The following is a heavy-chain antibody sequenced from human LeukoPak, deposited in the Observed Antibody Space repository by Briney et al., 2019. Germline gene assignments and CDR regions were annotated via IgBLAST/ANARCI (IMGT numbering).Heavy chain of an antibody. V-gene: IGHV3-48*01. J-gene: IGHJ4*02. Sequence: GGSLRLSCAASGFTFSSYSVNWVRQAPGKGLEWISYISGSSSGIYYADSVRGRFTISRDNAKNSLYLQMNSLRAEDTAVYYCARDNLSGGVDTAMDPSYYFDYWGQGTLVTVSS. CDR2: ISGSSSGI. CDR1: GFTFSSYS. D-gene: IGHD5-18*01. CDR3: ARDNLSGGVDTAMDPSYYFDY.